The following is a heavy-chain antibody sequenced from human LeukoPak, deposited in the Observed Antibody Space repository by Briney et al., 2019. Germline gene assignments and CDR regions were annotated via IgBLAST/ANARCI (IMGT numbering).Heavy chain of an antibody. J-gene: IGHJ5*02. CDR2: TFYRSKWYN. CDR1: GDSVSSDSAA. D-gene: IGHD2-8*01. CDR3: ARSVNNWFDP. Sequence: SQTLSLTCAISGDSVSSDSAAWNWTRQSPSRGLEWLGRTFYRSKWYNDYAVSVKSRITINPDTSKNQFSLRLNSVTPEDTAVYYCARSVNNWFDPWGQGTLVTVSS. V-gene: IGHV6-1*01.